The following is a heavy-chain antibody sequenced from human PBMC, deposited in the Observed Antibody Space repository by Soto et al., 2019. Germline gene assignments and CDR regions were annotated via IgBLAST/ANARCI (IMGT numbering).Heavy chain of an antibody. J-gene: IGHJ6*02. CDR3: AREPPYGSGSSGMDV. D-gene: IGHD3-10*01. V-gene: IGHV4-59*01. CDR2: IFYSGSP. CDR1: CCSIRWYY. Sequence: QGQLQEAGPRLVKPSGTPSPTCPVPCCSIRWYYWRLVRPPPGKGLEWLGYIFYSGSPSYNPSLKSRVTISVDTSKNQVSLKLRSVSAADTAVYYCAREPPYGSGSSGMDVWGHGTTVIVSS.